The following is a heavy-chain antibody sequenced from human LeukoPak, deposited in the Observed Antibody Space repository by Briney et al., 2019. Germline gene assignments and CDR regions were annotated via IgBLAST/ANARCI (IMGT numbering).Heavy chain of an antibody. D-gene: IGHD2/OR15-2a*01. V-gene: IGHV3-23*01. Sequence: GGSLRLSCAASGFNFRGYGMHWVRQAPGKGLEWVSAISGSGASTYHADSVKGRFTISRDNSKNTLYLQMNSLRAEDTAVYYCANGLIGGYYYMDVWGKGTTVTVSS. CDR1: GFNFRGYG. J-gene: IGHJ6*03. CDR2: ISGSGAST. CDR3: ANGLIGGYYYMDV.